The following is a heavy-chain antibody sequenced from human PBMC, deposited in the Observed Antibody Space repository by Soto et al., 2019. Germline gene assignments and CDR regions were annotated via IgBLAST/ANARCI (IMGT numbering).Heavy chain of an antibody. CDR1: GFTFSSYA. D-gene: IGHD6-6*01. Sequence: LRLSCAASGFTFSSYAMSWVRQSPGKGLEWVSAIPGSSISTYYAGSVKGRFTISRDNSKNTLYLQMNSLRVEDTAVYYCAKIGSSSSVSLPLVLLDHWGQGALVTVSS. CDR3: AKIGSSSSVSLPLVLLDH. J-gene: IGHJ4*02. V-gene: IGHV3-23*01. CDR2: IPGSSIST.